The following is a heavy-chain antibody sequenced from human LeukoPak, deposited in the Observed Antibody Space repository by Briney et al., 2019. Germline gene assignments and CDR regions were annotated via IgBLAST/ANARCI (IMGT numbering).Heavy chain of an antibody. CDR2: TYTSGST. Sequence: KPSETLSLTCTVSGGSISSYYWSWIRQPAGKGLEWIGRTYTSGSTNYNPSLKSRVTMSVDTSKNQFSLKLSSVTAADTAVYYCARDSQGYQLLSGFGWFDPWGQGTLVTVSS. V-gene: IGHV4-4*07. CDR1: GGSISSYY. J-gene: IGHJ5*02. D-gene: IGHD2-2*01. CDR3: ARDSQGYQLLSGFGWFDP.